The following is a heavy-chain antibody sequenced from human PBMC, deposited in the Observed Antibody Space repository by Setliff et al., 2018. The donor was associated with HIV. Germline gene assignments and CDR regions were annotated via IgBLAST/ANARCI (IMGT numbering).Heavy chain of an antibody. V-gene: IGHV4-34*01. J-gene: IGHJ4*02. CDR3: ARGLRSSGPYAGGWYYFDF. Sequence: PSETLSLTCAVYGASFNDYYWTWIRQSPGQGLEWIGQINHSGSTTSNPSLKSRVAISLHMSKNQTSLDLTSVTAADTGVYYCARGLRSSGPYAGGWYYFDFWGQGILVTVSS. D-gene: IGHD1-26*01. CDR1: GASFNDYY. CDR2: INHSGST.